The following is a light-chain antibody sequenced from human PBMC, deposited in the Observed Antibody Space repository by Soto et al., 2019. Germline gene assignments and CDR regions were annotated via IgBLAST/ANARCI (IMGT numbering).Light chain of an antibody. J-gene: IGKJ5*01. CDR3: QQRSNWPRIT. CDR1: QSVSTF. V-gene: IGKV3-11*01. CDR2: NAS. Sequence: EIVLTQSPATLSLSPGERAILSCRASQSVSTFLAWFQQKPGQPPGLLIYNASNRTTGIPARFSGSGSGTDFTLTISSLEPEDFAVYYCQQRSNWPRITFGQGTRLEIK.